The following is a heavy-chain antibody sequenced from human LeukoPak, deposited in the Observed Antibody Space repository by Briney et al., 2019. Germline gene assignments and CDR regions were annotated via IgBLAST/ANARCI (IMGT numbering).Heavy chain of an antibody. Sequence: SETLSLTCTVSGGSISSYYWSWIRQPPGKGLEWIGYIYYSGSTNYNPSLRSRVTISVDTSKNQFSLKLSSVTAADTAVYYCATSQCGSDCYLAGDYWGQGTLVTVSS. CDR2: IYYSGST. J-gene: IGHJ4*02. D-gene: IGHD2-21*02. CDR1: GGSISSYY. CDR3: ATSQCGSDCYLAGDY. V-gene: IGHV4-59*01.